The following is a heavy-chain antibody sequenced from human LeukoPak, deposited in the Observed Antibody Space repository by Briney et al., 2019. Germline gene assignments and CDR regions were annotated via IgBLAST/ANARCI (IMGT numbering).Heavy chain of an antibody. CDR2: IFPSGGEI. Sequence: GGSLRLSCAASGFTFSTFAMIWVRQPPGKGLEWVSSIFPSGGEIHYADSVRGRFTISRDNSKSTLSLQMNSMRAEDAAVYYCAKAPVTSCRGAFCYPFDYWGQGTLVTVSS. D-gene: IGHD2-15*01. J-gene: IGHJ4*02. CDR3: AKAPVTSCRGAFCYPFDY. V-gene: IGHV3-23*01. CDR1: GFTFSTFA.